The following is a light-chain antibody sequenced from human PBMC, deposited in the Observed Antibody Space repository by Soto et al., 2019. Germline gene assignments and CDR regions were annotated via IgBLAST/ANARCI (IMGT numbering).Light chain of an antibody. CDR3: QQYDNFLALT. CDR2: DAS. V-gene: IGKV1-33*01. Sequence: DIQMTQSPSSLSASVGDRVTIACQASQDISKYLNWYQFRPGQAPKLLIYDASNLETGVPSRFRGSGSGTHFTLSITSLQPEDVATYYCQQYDNFLALTFGGGTKVQIK. CDR1: QDISKY. J-gene: IGKJ4*01.